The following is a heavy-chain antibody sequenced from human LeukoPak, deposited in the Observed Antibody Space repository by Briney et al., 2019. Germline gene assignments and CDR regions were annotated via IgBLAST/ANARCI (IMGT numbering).Heavy chain of an antibody. V-gene: IGHV3-30*04. CDR3: ARGDYYGSGSYYKAGNVPFDY. J-gene: IGHJ4*02. CDR1: GFTFSSYA. CDR2: ISYDGSNK. Sequence: GGSLRLSCAASGFTFSSYAMHWVRQAPGKGLEGVAVISYDGSNKYYADSVKGRFTISRDNSKNTLYLQMNSLRAEDTAVYYCARGDYYGSGSYYKAGNVPFDYWGQGTLVTVSS. D-gene: IGHD3-10*01.